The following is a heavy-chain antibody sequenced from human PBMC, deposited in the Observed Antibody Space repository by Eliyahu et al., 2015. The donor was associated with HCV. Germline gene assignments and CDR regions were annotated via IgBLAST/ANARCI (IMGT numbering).Heavy chain of an antibody. J-gene: IGHJ2*01. CDR2: ISGSGAAT. CDR3: SRVQTTVTTLIWYFDL. D-gene: IGHD4-17*01. V-gene: IGHV3-23*01. CDR1: GFTFSDYA. Sequence: EVQLLDSGGGLVQPGGSLRLSCAASGFTFSDYAMXWVRQAPGKGLEWVSGISGSGAATYYADSVKGRFTISRDNSKNTLYLQMSSLRADDTAVYYCSRVQTTVTTLIWYFDLWGRGTLVTVSS.